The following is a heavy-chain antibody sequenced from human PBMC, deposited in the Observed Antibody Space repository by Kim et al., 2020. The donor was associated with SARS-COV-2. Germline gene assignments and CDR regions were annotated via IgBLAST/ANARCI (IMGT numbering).Heavy chain of an antibody. Sequence: RFQGRITITADESTSTAYMELSSLRSEDTAVYYCARGYCTGGVCYMGKDYWGQGTLVTVSS. V-gene: IGHV1-69*01. CDR3: ARGYCTGGVCYMGKDY. D-gene: IGHD2-8*02. J-gene: IGHJ4*02.